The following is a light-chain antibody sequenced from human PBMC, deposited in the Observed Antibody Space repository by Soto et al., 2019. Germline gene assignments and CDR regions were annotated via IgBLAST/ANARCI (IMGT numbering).Light chain of an antibody. CDR1: SSDVGGYND. Sequence: QSALTQPPSASGSPGQSVTISCTGTSSDVGGYNDVSWYQQHPGKAPKLMIYDVSKRPSGVPDRFSGSKSGNAASLTVSGLQAEDEADYYCSSYGGSNNLVFGGGTKLTVL. J-gene: IGLJ2*01. CDR3: SSYGGSNNLV. CDR2: DVS. V-gene: IGLV2-8*01.